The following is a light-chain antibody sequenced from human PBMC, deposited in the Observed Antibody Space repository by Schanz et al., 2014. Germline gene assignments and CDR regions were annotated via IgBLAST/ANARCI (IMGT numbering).Light chain of an antibody. Sequence: EIVMTQSPATLSVCPGERATLSCRASQSVSSNLAWYQQTPGQAPRLLIYGASTRATGIPARFSGSGSATEFTLTISSLQSEDFAVYYCLQYNNWPPLTFGGGTKVEIK. CDR3: LQYNNWPPLT. CDR1: QSVSSN. J-gene: IGKJ4*01. V-gene: IGKV3-15*01. CDR2: GAS.